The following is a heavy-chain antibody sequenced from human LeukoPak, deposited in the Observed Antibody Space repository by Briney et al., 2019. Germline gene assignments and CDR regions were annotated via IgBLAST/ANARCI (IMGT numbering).Heavy chain of an antibody. D-gene: IGHD3/OR15-3a*01. CDR2: VNSDGSST. CDR1: GFTFSRYW. V-gene: IGHV3-74*01. Sequence: PGGSLRLSCAASGFTFSRYWMHWVRQAPGKGLVWVSRVNSDGSSTTYADSVKGRFTISRDNAKNTLYLQMNSLRAEDTAVYYCARVWTAHQGFDYWGQGTLVTVSS. J-gene: IGHJ4*02. CDR3: ARVWTAHQGFDY.